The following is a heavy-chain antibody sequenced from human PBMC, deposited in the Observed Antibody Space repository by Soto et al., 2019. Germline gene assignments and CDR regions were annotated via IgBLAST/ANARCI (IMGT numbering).Heavy chain of an antibody. D-gene: IGHD2-2*01. Sequence: SETLSLTCAVSGGSISSSNWWSWVRQPPGKGLEWIGEIYHSGSTNYNPSLKSRVTISVDKSKNQFSLKLSSVTAADTAVYYCARAPLRYCSSTSCNYYYYGMDVWGQGTTVTVS. V-gene: IGHV4-4*02. CDR2: IYHSGST. J-gene: IGHJ6*02. CDR1: GGSISSSNW. CDR3: ARAPLRYCSSTSCNYYYYGMDV.